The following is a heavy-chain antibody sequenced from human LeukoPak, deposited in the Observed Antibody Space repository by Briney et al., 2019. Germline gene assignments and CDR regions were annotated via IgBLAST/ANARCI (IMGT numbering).Heavy chain of an antibody. V-gene: IGHV3-64D*06. J-gene: IGHJ6*02. CDR1: GFTFSIYA. D-gene: IGHD2-2*01. CDR2: VSGNGGST. CDR3: VGYCSGTSCGGSGYGMDV. Sequence: GGSLRLSCSASGFTFSIYAVHWVRQAPGKGLQCVSAVSGNGGSTYYADSVKGRFTTSRDNSKNTLYLQMSSLRADDMAVYYCVGYCSGTSCGGSGYGMDVWGQGTTVTVSS.